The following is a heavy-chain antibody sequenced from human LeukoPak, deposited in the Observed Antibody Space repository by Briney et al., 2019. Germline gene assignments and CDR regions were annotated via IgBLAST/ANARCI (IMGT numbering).Heavy chain of an antibody. J-gene: IGHJ4*02. Sequence: SVKVSCKASGGTFSSYTISWMRQAPGQGLEWMGRIIPILGIANYAQKFQGRVTITADKSTSTAYMELSSLRSEDTAVYYCARDEDYYDSSGYYGGYWGQGTLVTVSS. CDR3: ARDEDYYDSSGYYGGY. CDR2: IIPILGIA. CDR1: GGTFSSYT. V-gene: IGHV1-69*04. D-gene: IGHD3-22*01.